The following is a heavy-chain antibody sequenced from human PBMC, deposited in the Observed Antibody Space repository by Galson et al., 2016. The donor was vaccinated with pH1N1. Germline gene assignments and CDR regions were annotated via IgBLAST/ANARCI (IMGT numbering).Heavy chain of an antibody. V-gene: IGHV4-39*01. CDR2: IYYSGIT. Sequence: ETLSLTCSVSGGSTKSSDYYWGWVRQPPGKGLEWIASIYYSGITHYKESFKSRLLISVDTSKNQFSLRLTSVTAADTAVYFCLRHPRFSSRRAVDFDYWGQGIQVIVSS. CDR3: LRHPRFSSRRAVDFDY. CDR1: GGSTKSSDYY. J-gene: IGHJ4*02.